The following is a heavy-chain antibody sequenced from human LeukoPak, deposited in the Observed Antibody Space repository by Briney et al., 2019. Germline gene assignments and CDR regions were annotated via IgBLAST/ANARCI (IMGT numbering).Heavy chain of an antibody. Sequence: PSETLSLTCPVYGGSFSGYYWSWIRQPPGKGLEWIGEINHSGSTNYNPSLKSRVTISVDTSKNQFSLKLSSVTAADTAVYYCARGGTYYDFWSGYYPKSPFDYWGQGTLVTVSS. CDR2: INHSGST. J-gene: IGHJ4*02. CDR3: ARGGTYYDFWSGYYPKSPFDY. CDR1: GGSFSGYY. D-gene: IGHD3-3*01. V-gene: IGHV4-34*01.